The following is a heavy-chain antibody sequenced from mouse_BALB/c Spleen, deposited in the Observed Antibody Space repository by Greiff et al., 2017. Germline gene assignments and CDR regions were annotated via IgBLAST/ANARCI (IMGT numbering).Heavy chain of an antibody. J-gene: IGHJ3*01. CDR1: GFTFSSYA. Sequence: EVQGVESGGGLVKPGGSLKLSCAASGFTFSSYAMSWVRQSPEKRLEWVAEISSGGSYTYYPDTVTGRFTISRDNAKNTLYLEMSSLRSEDTAMYYCARDKKIFAYWGEGTLVTVSA. CDR3: ARDKKIFAY. CDR2: ISSGGSYT. V-gene: IGHV5-9-4*01.